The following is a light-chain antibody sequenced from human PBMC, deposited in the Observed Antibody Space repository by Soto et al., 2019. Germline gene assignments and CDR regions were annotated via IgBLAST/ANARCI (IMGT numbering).Light chain of an antibody. CDR1: QSVSSSY. V-gene: IGKV3-20*01. CDR3: QRYGSSPLT. J-gene: IGKJ4*01. Sequence: EIVLTQSPGTLSLSPGERATLSCRASQSVSSSYLAWYQQKPGQAPRLLIYGASSRATGIPDRFSGSGSGTDFTLTMSRLEPEGFAVYYCQRYGSSPLTFGGGTKVEIK. CDR2: GAS.